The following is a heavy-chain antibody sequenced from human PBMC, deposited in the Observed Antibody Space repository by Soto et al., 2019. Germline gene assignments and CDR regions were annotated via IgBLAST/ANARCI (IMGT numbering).Heavy chain of an antibody. CDR1: GYTFSSYY. CDR2: INPTAGAT. V-gene: IGHV1-46*01. CDR3: ARGGVESIYGMDV. J-gene: IGHJ6*02. Sequence: QVQLVQSGAEVKKPGASVKVSCKASGYTFSSYYVHWVRQAPGLGLEWMGIINPTAGATTYAQKVQGRVTMTRDTSTSTVYMELSSLRSEDTAVYYCARGGVESIYGMDVWGQGTTVTVSS. D-gene: IGHD3-3*01.